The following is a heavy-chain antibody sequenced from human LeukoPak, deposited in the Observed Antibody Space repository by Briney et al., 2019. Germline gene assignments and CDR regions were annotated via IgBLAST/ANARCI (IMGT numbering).Heavy chain of an antibody. CDR1: GYTFTGYY. J-gene: IGHJ4*02. V-gene: IGHV1-2*02. CDR2: INPNSGGT. CDR3: ARVRAAASYFDY. Sequence: ASVKLSCKASGYTFTGYYMHWVRHAPGQGLEWMGWINPNSGGTNYAQKFQGRVTMTRDTSISTAYMELSRLRSDDTAVYYCARVRAAASYFDYWGQGTLVTVSS. D-gene: IGHD2-2*01.